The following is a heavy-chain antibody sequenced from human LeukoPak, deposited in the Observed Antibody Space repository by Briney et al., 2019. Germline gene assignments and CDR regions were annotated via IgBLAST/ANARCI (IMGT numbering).Heavy chain of an antibody. CDR1: GYTFTGYY. CDR3: ARAPPWELLDAEYFQH. Sequence: GASVKVSCKASGYTFTGYYMHWVRQAPGQGLEWMGWINPNSGGTNYAQKFQGRVTMTRDTAISTAYMELSRLRSDDTAVYYCARAPPWELLDAEYFQHWGQGTLVTVSS. CDR2: INPNSGGT. V-gene: IGHV1-2*02. D-gene: IGHD1-26*01. J-gene: IGHJ1*01.